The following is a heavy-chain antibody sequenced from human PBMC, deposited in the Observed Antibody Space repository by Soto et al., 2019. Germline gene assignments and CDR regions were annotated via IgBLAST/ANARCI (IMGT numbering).Heavy chain of an antibody. J-gene: IGHJ4*02. CDR2: IWDDGSNK. Sequence: GGPLSLSCAASGFTFSSYGMHWVRQAPGKGLEWVAVIWDDGSNKYYEDSVKGRFTIARDNSKNTLYLQMNSLRAEDTAVYYCARDRGGYDFGGFDYWGQGTLVTVSS. CDR1: GFTFSSYG. D-gene: IGHD5-12*01. V-gene: IGHV3-33*01. CDR3: ARDRGGYDFGGFDY.